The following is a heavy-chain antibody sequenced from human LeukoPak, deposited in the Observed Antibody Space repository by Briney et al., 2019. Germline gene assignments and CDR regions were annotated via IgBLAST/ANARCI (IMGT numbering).Heavy chain of an antibody. D-gene: IGHD3-10*01. Sequence: SVKVSCKASGFTFTSSAVQWVRQARGQRLEWIGWIVVGSGNTNYAQKFQGRVTITADESTSTAYMELSSLRSEDTAVYYCARAFDVGESPIWGQGTLVTVSS. V-gene: IGHV1-58*01. J-gene: IGHJ4*02. CDR1: GFTFTSSA. CDR3: ARAFDVGESPI. CDR2: IVVGSGNT.